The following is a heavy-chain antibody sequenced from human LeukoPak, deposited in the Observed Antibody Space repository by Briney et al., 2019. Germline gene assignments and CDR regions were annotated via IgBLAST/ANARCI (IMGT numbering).Heavy chain of an antibody. J-gene: IGHJ4*02. Sequence: GGSLRLSCAASGFTFDDYAMHWVRQAPGKGLEWVSLISGDGGSTYYADSVKGRFTISRDNSKNSLYLQMNSLRTEDTALYNCAKDSTHMVLDDYWGQGTLVTVSS. D-gene: IGHD3-3*01. CDR2: ISGDGGST. CDR3: AKDSTHMVLDDY. CDR1: GFTFDDYA. V-gene: IGHV3-43*02.